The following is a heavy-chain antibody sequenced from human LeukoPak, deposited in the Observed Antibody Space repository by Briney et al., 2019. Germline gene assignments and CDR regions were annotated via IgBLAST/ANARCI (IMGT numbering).Heavy chain of an antibody. Sequence: GGSLRLSCAASGFTFSSYEMNWVRQAPGKGLEWGSYISSSGSTIYYADSVRGRFTISRDNAKNSLYLQMNSLTAEDTAVYYCARNRRDFDYWGQGTLVTVSS. D-gene: IGHD1-14*01. CDR2: ISSSGSTI. J-gene: IGHJ4*02. CDR3: ARNRRDFDY. V-gene: IGHV3-48*03. CDR1: GFTFSSYE.